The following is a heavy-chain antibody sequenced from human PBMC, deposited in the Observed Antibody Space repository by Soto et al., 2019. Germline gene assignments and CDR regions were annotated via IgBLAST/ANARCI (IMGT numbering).Heavy chain of an antibody. V-gene: IGHV4-59*11. J-gene: IGHJ4*02. CDR1: GGSIISHY. Sequence: SETLSLTCSVSGGSIISHYWSWIRQPPGKGLEWIGYIHYTGSTDYNPSLKSRLTISVDTSKNQFSLKLTSVAAADTAVYYCASDKISDLFDYWAQGTLVTVSS. CDR2: IHYTGST. D-gene: IGHD1-26*01. CDR3: ASDKISDLFDY.